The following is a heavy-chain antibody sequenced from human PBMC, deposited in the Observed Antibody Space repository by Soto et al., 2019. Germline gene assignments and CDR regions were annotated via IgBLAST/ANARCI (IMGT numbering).Heavy chain of an antibody. D-gene: IGHD6-13*01. V-gene: IGHV1-46*01. CDR3: ARGGWSGQLVNWFDP. J-gene: IGHJ5*02. CDR1: GYTFTSYY. Sequence: ASVKVSCKASGYTFTSYYMHWVRQAPGQGLEWMGIINPSGGSTSYAQKFQGRVTMTRDTSTSTVDMELSSLRSEDTAVYYCARGGWSGQLVNWFDPWGQGTLVTVSS. CDR2: INPSGGST.